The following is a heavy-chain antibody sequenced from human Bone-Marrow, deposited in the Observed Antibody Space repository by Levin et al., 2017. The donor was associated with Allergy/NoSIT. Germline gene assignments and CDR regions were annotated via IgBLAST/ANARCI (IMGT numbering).Heavy chain of an antibody. CDR2: ISYDGSNK. CDR1: GFTFSSYA. Sequence: SCAASGFTFSSYAMHWVRQAPGKGLEWVAVISYDGSNKYYADSVKGRFTISRDNSKNTLYLQMNSLRAEDTAVYYCARGSQWLPRGYWGQGTLVTVSS. CDR3: ARGSQWLPRGY. J-gene: IGHJ4*02. D-gene: IGHD6-19*01. V-gene: IGHV3-30-3*01.